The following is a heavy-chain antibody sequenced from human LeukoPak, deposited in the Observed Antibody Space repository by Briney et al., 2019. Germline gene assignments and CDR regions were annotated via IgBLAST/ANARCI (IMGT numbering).Heavy chain of an antibody. V-gene: IGHV3-30-3*01. Sequence: GGSLRLSCAASGFTFSSYAMHWVRQAPGKGLEWVAVISYDGSNKYCADSVKGRFTISRDNSKNTLYLQMNSLRAEDTAVYYCARGVRDVLQTLTAGYYFDYWGQGTLVTVSS. CDR2: ISYDGSNK. CDR1: GFTFSSYA. J-gene: IGHJ4*02. D-gene: IGHD5-24*01. CDR3: ARGVRDVLQTLTAGYYFDY.